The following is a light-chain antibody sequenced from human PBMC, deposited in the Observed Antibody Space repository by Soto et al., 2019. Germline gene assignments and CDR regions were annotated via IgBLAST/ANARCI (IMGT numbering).Light chain of an antibody. CDR3: QQYNNWPRT. CDR2: GAT. Sequence: EIMLTQSPATLSLSPGETATLSCRANQLISNYLAWYQQKPGQAPRLLIHGATTRATGIPARFSGSGSGTEFTLTISSLQSEDFAVYYCQQYNNWPRTFGQGTKVDIK. CDR1: QLISNY. V-gene: IGKV3-15*01. J-gene: IGKJ1*01.